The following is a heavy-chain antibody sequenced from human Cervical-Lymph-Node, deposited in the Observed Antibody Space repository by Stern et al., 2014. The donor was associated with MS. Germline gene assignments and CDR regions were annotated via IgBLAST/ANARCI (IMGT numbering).Heavy chain of an antibody. V-gene: IGHV1-69*09. D-gene: IGHD5-24*01. Sequence: QVQLVESGAEVKKPGSSVKVSCKASGGTFSSYTISLVRQAPGPGLEGMGRIIPILGIANYAQKFQGRVTITADKSTSTAYMELSSLRSEDTAVYYCARWGDGYNDGYYFDYWGQGTLVTVSS. CDR2: IIPILGIA. CDR1: GGTFSSYT. J-gene: IGHJ4*02. CDR3: ARWGDGYNDGYYFDY.